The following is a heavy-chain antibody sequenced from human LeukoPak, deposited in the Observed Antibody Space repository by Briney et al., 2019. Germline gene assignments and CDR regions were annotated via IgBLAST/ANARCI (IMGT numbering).Heavy chain of an antibody. V-gene: IGHV4-59*01. CDR1: GGSTSSYY. J-gene: IGHJ3*01. Sequence: SETLSLTCTISGGSTSSYYWSWIRQSPGKGLEWIGDIYYPGDTNDNPSLKSRASISIDTSNNQFSLRLRSVTAADTAVYYCARGFQWHPKPCVFDVWGQGTMVTVSS. CDR3: ARGFQWHPKPCVFDV. D-gene: IGHD2-8*01. CDR2: IYYPGDT.